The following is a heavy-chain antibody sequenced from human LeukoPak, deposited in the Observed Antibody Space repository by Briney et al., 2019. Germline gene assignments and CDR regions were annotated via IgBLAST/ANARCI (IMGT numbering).Heavy chain of an antibody. CDR2: IWYDGSNK. D-gene: IGHD2-8*01. CDR1: GFTFRSYG. Sequence: PGRALILSCSASGFTFRSYGMHWVRQAPGKGLEWVAVIWYDGSNKYYSDSVKGRVTMSRDNSKNTVYLQMNSLSAEDTAVYYCARGVARCYVDFWGQGTLVTVSS. V-gene: IGHV3-33*01. CDR3: ARGVARCYVDF. J-gene: IGHJ4*02.